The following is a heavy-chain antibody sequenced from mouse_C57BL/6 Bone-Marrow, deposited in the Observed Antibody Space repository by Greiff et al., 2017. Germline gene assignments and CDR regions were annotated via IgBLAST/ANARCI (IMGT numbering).Heavy chain of an antibody. Sequence: VQLQPSGAELARPGASVKMSCKASGYTFTSYTMPWVKQRPGQGLEWIGYINPSSGYTKSNQKFKDKATLTAHKPSSTAYMQLSSLTSEDSAVYYCARGRLRRVFDDWGQGTTLTVSS. CDR2: INPSSGYT. V-gene: IGHV1-4*01. J-gene: IGHJ2*01. CDR1: GYTFTSYT. D-gene: IGHD2-4*01. CDR3: ARGRLRRVFDD.